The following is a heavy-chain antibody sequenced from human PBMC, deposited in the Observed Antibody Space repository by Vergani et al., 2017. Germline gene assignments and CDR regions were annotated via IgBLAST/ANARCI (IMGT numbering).Heavy chain of an antibody. CDR1: GFTLSNYA. CDR3: AKNFRGRGMDN. V-gene: IGHV3-30*02. CDR2: IQFDGSNQ. D-gene: IGHD6-13*01. Sequence: QVQLVESGGGVVQRGGSLRLSCATSGFTLSNYAMQWIRQGPGKGLEFVAFIQFDGSNQYYADSVKGRFTLSRDFSKNTLYLQMKSLRTDDTATYYCAKNFRGRGMDNWGKGTQVIVS. J-gene: IGHJ4*02.